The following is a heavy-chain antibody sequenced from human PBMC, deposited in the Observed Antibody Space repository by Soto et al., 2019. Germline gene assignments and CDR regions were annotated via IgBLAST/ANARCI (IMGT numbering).Heavy chain of an antibody. CDR1: GYTFTGYY. V-gene: IGHV1-2*02. D-gene: IGHD2-15*01. CDR2: INPNSGGT. CDR3: ARGRISYCSGGSCPLAAFDI. Sequence: GASVKVSCKASGYTFTGYYMHWVRQAPGQGLEWMGWINPNSGGTNYAQKFQGRVTMTRDTSISTAYMELGRLRSDDTAVYYCARGRISYCSGGSCPLAAFDIWGQGTMVTVS. J-gene: IGHJ3*02.